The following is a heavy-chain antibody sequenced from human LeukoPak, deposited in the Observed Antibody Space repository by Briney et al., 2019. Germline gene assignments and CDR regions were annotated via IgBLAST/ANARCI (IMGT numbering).Heavy chain of an antibody. Sequence: PGGSLRLSCAASGFTFSSYSMNWVRQAPGKGLEWVSSISSSSSYIYYADSVKGRFTISRDNAKNSLYLQMNSLRAEDTAVYYCARDVITMVRGVFDPWGQGTLVTVSS. V-gene: IGHV3-21*01. CDR1: GFTFSSYS. CDR2: ISSSSSYI. CDR3: ARDVITMVRGVFDP. D-gene: IGHD3-10*01. J-gene: IGHJ5*02.